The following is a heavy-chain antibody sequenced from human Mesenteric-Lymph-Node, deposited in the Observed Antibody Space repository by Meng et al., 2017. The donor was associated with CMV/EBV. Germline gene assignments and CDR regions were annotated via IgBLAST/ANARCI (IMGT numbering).Heavy chain of an antibody. Sequence: SETLSLTCTVSGGSVSSGSYYWSWIRQPPGKGLEWIGYIYYSEITKYNPSLKSRVTISVDTSKNQFSLELSSLTAADTAVYYCARLPPPNYDFWSGYTHYYYGMDVWGQGTTVTVSS. CDR3: ARLPPPNYDFWSGYTHYYYGMDV. V-gene: IGHV4-61*01. CDR2: IYYSEIT. J-gene: IGHJ6*02. D-gene: IGHD3-3*01. CDR1: GGSVSSGSYY.